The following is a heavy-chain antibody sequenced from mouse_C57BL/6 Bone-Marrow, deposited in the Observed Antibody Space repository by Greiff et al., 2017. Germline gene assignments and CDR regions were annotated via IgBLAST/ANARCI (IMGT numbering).Heavy chain of an antibody. CDR3: TTRRYYSGSSQFLFDY. Sequence: QVQLQQSGAELVRPGASVTLSCKASGYTFTDYEMHWVKQTPVHGLEWIGAIDPETGGTAYNQKFKGKAILTADNSSSTAYMELRSLTSEDSAVYYCTTRRYYSGSSQFLFDYWGQGTTLTVSS. CDR1: GYTFTDYE. V-gene: IGHV1-15*01. D-gene: IGHD1-1*01. CDR2: IDPETGGT. J-gene: IGHJ2*01.